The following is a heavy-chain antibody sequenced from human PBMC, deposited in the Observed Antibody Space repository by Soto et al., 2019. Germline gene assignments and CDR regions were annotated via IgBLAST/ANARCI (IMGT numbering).Heavy chain of an antibody. CDR3: VRNYAGCGYTDNEVND. J-gene: IGHJ4*02. D-gene: IGHD5-18*01. CDR2: IDWDDDK. Sequence: SGPTLVNPTQTLTLTCTFSGFSLRTIGMRVSWIRQPPGKALEWLARIDWDDDKFYSSSLKTRLTISKDTSKNQVVLTMTNMDPVDTGTYDCVRNYAGCGYTDNEVNDWGQGTLVIVSS. V-gene: IGHV2-70*04. CDR1: GFSLRTIGMR.